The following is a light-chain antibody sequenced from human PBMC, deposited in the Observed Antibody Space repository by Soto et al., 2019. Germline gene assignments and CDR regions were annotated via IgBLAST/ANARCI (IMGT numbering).Light chain of an antibody. V-gene: IGLV2-14*01. CDR3: SSYTSSSHVV. J-gene: IGLJ2*01. CDR1: SSDVGGYNY. Sequence: QSVLTQHASVSGSPGQSITISCTGTSSDVGGYNYVSWYQQHPGKAPKLMIYEVSNRPSGVSNRFSGSKSGNTASLTISGLQAEDEADYYCSSYTSSSHVVFGGGTKVTVL. CDR2: EVS.